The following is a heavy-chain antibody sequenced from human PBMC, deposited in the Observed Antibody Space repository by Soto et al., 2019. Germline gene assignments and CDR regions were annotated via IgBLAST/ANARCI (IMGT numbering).Heavy chain of an antibody. CDR1: GFTFSDHF. Sequence: EVQLVESGGGLVQPGGSLRLSCAASGFTFSDHFMDWVRQAPGKGLEWVGRIRNKANSYTTEYAASVKDGFTISRDDSGSSLRLQMDSLKTEDTAVYYCARETYYYDRSRYYFYLDYWGQGTLVTVSS. D-gene: IGHD3-22*01. V-gene: IGHV3-72*01. CDR3: ARETYYYDRSRYYFYLDY. CDR2: IRNKANSYTT. J-gene: IGHJ4*02.